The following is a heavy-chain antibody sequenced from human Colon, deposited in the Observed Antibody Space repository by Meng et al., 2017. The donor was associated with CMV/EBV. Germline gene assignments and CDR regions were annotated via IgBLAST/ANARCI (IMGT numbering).Heavy chain of an antibody. D-gene: IGHD5-18*01. V-gene: IGHV3-21*06. CDR3: ARDQYTAMVKDGMDV. Sequence: GGSLRLSCAASGFTFSFYAMGWVRQAPGKGLEWVASISSSSSYIYYADSLKGRFTISRDDARNSLFLQMNSLSVEDTAVYYCARDQYTAMVKDGMDVWGQGTTVTVSS. CDR2: ISSSSSYI. J-gene: IGHJ6*02. CDR1: GFTFSFYA.